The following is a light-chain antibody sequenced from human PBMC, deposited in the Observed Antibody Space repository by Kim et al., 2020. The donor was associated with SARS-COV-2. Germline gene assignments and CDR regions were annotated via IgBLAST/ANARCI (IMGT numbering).Light chain of an antibody. CDR1: SSDVGGYNY. Sequence: GQSVPIYCTGTSSDVGGYNYVSWYQQHPGKAPKLMIYDVSKRPSGVPDRFSGSKSGNTASLTISGLQAEDEADYYCCSYAGSYTLVFGGGTQLTVL. V-gene: IGLV2-11*01. J-gene: IGLJ2*01. CDR2: DVS. CDR3: CSYAGSYTLV.